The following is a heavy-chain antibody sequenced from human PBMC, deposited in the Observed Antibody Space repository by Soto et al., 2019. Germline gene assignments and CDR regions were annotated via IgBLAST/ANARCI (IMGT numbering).Heavy chain of an antibody. Sequence: TSETLSLTCTVSGGSISSYYWSWIRQPPGKGLEWIGYIYYSGSTNYNPSLKSRVTISVDTSKNQFSLKLSSVTAADTAVYYCARLRDLFYWFDPWGQGTLVTVSS. CDR3: ARLRDLFYWFDP. CDR1: GGSISSYY. V-gene: IGHV4-59*08. J-gene: IGHJ5*02. D-gene: IGHD2-21*01. CDR2: IYYSGST.